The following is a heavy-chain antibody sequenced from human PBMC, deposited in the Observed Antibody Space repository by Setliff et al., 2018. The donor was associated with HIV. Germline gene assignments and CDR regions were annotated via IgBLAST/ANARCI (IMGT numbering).Heavy chain of an antibody. J-gene: IGHJ6*03. CDR1: GYTFTTFR. Sequence: ASVKVSCKASGYTFTTFRINWVRQAPGQGLEWMGWITPFNGRTNYAQRFQGRVTMTTDTSTNTAYMELRSLRSDDTAVYYCARDPGYYYYMDVWGKGTTVTVSS. V-gene: IGHV1-18*01. CDR3: ARDPGYYYYMDV. CDR2: ITPFNGRT.